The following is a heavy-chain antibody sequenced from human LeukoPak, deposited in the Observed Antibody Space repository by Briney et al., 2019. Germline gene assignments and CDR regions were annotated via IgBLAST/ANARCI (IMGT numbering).Heavy chain of an antibody. J-gene: IGHJ4*02. V-gene: IGHV3-9*01. CDR1: GFIFGDYA. CDR3: VRGSGSNNWYYLDY. Sequence: GGSLRLSCAASGFIFGDYAIHWVRQVPGRGLEWVSGISWNSVAYADSVKGRFTISRDNAKNTLYLQMNSLRLDDEAFYYCVRGSGSNNWYYLDYWGQGTLVTVSS. D-gene: IGHD1-20*01. CDR2: ISWNSV.